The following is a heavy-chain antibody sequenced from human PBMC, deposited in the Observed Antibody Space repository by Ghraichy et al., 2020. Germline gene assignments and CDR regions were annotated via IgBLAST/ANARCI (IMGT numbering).Heavy chain of an antibody. J-gene: IGHJ4*02. V-gene: IGHV3-30-3*01. CDR2: ISYDGSNK. CDR3: AREPTYIWGIGAGLDY. CDR1: GFTFSSYA. D-gene: IGHD6-13*01. Sequence: LSLTCAASGFTFSSYAMHWVRQAPGKGLEWVAVISYDGSNKYYADSVKGRFTISRDNSKNTLYLQMNSLRAEDTAVYYCAREPTYIWGIGAGLDYWGQGTLVTVSS.